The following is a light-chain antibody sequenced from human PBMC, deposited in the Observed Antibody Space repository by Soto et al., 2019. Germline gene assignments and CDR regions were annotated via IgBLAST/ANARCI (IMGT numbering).Light chain of an antibody. CDR3: QQFSDYPQIT. V-gene: IGKV1D-13*01. Sequence: AIQLTQSPSSLSASVGDRVTITCRASQGISNALAWYQQRSGEAPKLLIYVASRLEGGVPSRFRGSGSGTDFTLTISSLQPEDVATYYCQQFSDYPQITFGQGTRLEMK. J-gene: IGKJ5*01. CDR2: VAS. CDR1: QGISNA.